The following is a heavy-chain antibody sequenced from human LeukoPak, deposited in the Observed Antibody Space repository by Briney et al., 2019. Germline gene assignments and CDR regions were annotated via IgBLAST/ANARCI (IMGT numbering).Heavy chain of an antibody. V-gene: IGHV3-7*01. J-gene: IGHJ4*02. CDR3: ARAGQWPAPQQIDY. CDR1: GFSFSSYW. CDR2: IKQDGSEK. D-gene: IGHD6-19*01. Sequence: GGSLRLSCVASGFSFSSYWMSWVRQAPGKGLEWVASIKQDGSEKYYVDSVKGRFTIYRDNAKNSVYLQMNSLRAEDTAVYYCARAGQWPAPQQIDYWGQGTLVTVSS.